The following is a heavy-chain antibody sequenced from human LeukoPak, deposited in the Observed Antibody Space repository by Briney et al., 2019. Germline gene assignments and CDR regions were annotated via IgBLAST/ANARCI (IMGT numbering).Heavy chain of an antibody. CDR1: GFTFSSYS. J-gene: IGHJ3*02. D-gene: IGHD3-22*01. Sequence: GGSLRLSCAASGFTFSSYSMNWVRQAPGKGLEWVSYISSSNNYIHYADSVKGRFTISRDNAKNSLFLQMNSLRAEDTAVYYCARDLGDSSGYYYDAFDIWGQGTMVTVSS. CDR2: ISSSNNYI. CDR3: ARDLGDSSGYYYDAFDI. V-gene: IGHV3-21*01.